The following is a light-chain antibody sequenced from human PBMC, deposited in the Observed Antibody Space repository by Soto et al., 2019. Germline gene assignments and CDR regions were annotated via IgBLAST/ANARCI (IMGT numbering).Light chain of an antibody. CDR1: QSVKNSY. CDR2: GTS. Sequence: EIVLTQSPDTLSLSPGERATLSCRASQSVKNSYLAWYQQKPGQAPRLLISGTSNRATGIPDRFSGSGSGTDFTLTVSRLEPEDFAVYYCQQYGVSSWTFGQGTKVDIK. CDR3: QQYGVSSWT. V-gene: IGKV3-20*01. J-gene: IGKJ1*01.